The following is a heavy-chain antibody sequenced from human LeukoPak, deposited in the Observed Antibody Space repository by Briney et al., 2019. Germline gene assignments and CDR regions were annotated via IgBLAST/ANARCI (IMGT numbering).Heavy chain of an antibody. CDR2: IYYSGST. D-gene: IGHD3-10*01. CDR1: GYSISSGYY. CDR3: ARDQSYGSGSSSVFED. J-gene: IGHJ4*02. V-gene: IGHV4-38-2*02. Sequence: PSETLSLTCTVSGYSISSGYYWGWIRQPPGKGLEWIGSIYYSGSTYYNPSLKSRVTISVDTSKNQFSLKLSSVTAADTAVYYCARDQSYGSGSSSVFEDWGQGTLVTVSS.